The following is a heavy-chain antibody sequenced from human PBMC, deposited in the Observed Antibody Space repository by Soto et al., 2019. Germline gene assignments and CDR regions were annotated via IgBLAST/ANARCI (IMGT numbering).Heavy chain of an antibody. CDR3: ARGYCTTTICDPWFDP. CDR1: GYSFTSYW. J-gene: IGHJ5*02. CDR2: IYPGDSDT. V-gene: IGHV5-51*01. D-gene: IGHD2-2*01. Sequence: PGESLKVSCTGVGYSFTSYWIGWVRQMPGKGLEWMGIIYPGDSDTRYSPSFQGQVTISADKSITTAYLQWSSLKASDTAMYYCARGYCTTTICDPWFDPWGQGTLVTVSS.